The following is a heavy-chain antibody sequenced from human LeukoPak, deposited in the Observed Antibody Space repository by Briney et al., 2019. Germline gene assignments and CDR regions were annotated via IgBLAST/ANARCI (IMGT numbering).Heavy chain of an antibody. CDR1: GGSISSGGYS. CDR2: IYHSGST. J-gene: IGHJ6*02. D-gene: IGHD3-3*01. V-gene: IGHV4-30-2*01. Sequence: SETLFLTCAVSGGSISSGGYSWSWIRQPPGKGLEWIGYIYHSGSTYYNPSLKSRVTISVDRSKNQFSLKLSSVTAADTAVYYCARGSSYYDFWSGQGMDVWGQGTTVTVSS. CDR3: ARGSSYYDFWSGQGMDV.